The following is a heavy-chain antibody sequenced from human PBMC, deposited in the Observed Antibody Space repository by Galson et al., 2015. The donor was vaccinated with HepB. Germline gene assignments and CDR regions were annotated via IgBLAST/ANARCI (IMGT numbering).Heavy chain of an antibody. CDR1: GYTFTSYG. D-gene: IGHD3-9*01. Sequence: SVKVSCKASGYTFTSYGISWMRQAPGQGLEWMGWISAYNGNTNYAQKLQGRVTMTTDTSTSTAYMELRSLRSDDTAVYYCAREGGNDILTGYYWGRSFDYWGQGTLVTVSS. CDR2: ISAYNGNT. J-gene: IGHJ4*02. V-gene: IGHV1-18*04. CDR3: AREGGNDILTGYYWGRSFDY.